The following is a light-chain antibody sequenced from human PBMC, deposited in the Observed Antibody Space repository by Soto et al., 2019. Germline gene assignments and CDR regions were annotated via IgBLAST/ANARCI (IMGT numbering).Light chain of an antibody. J-gene: IGKJ1*01. Sequence: IVLTQSPGTLSLSPGESATLSCRASQSVSSSYLAWYKQKPGQAPRLLSYGASSRATGIPDRFSGSGSGTEFTLTISRLEPEDFAVYYCQQYGSSPWTFGQGTKVDIK. CDR2: GAS. V-gene: IGKV3-20*01. CDR1: QSVSSSY. CDR3: QQYGSSPWT.